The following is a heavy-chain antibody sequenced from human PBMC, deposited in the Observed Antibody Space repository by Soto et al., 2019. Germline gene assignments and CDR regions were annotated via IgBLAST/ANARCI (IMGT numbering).Heavy chain of an antibody. CDR3: ARAGGVVVISGAFDI. J-gene: IGHJ3*02. Sequence: QVQLVESGGGVVQPGRSLRLSCAASGFTFSSYAMHWVRQAPGKGLEWVAVISYDGSNKYYADSVKGRFTISRDNSKNTQYLQMNSLRAEDTAVYYCARAGGVVVISGAFDIWGQGTMVTVSS. CDR1: GFTFSSYA. CDR2: ISYDGSNK. V-gene: IGHV3-30-3*01. D-gene: IGHD3-22*01.